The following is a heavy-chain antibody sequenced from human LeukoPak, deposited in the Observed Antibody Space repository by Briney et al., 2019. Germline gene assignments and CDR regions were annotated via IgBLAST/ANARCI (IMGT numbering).Heavy chain of an antibody. V-gene: IGHV3-13*01. Sequence: PGGSLRLSCAASGFTFSSYDMHWVRQATGKGLEWVSAIGTAGDTYYPGSVKGRFTISRENAKNSLYLQMNSLRAGDTAVYYCARGRYDFWSGYSLGMDVWGQGTTVTVSS. CDR3: ARGRYDFWSGYSLGMDV. CDR2: IGTAGDT. J-gene: IGHJ6*02. CDR1: GFTFSSYD. D-gene: IGHD3-3*01.